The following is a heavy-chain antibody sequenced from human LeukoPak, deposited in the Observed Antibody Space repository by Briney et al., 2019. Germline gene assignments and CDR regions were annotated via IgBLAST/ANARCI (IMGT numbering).Heavy chain of an antibody. CDR1: GYTFTSYG. J-gene: IGHJ4*02. Sequence: GASVKVSCKASGYTFTSYGISWVRQAPGQGLEWMGWISAYNGNTNYAQKLQGRVTMTTDTSTSTAYMELRSLRSDDTAVYYCARRGEAQKGKWFGELFGYFDYWGQGTLVTVSS. D-gene: IGHD3-10*01. CDR2: ISAYNGNT. V-gene: IGHV1-18*01. CDR3: ARRGEAQKGKWFGELFGYFDY.